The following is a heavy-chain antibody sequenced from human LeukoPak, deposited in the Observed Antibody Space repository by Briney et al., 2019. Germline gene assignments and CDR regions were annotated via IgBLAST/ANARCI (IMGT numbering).Heavy chain of an antibody. J-gene: IGHJ4*02. Sequence: GGSLRLSCAVSGITLSNYGRSWVRQAPGRGLEGVVGISNSGGRTIYADSVKGGFTTSRDSPTNTLYRQMKSLRVQDTAVYFYAKRGLGIRVVLVGFHKEAYYFDSWGQGALVTVSS. V-gene: IGHV3-23*01. CDR2: ISNSGGRT. CDR1: GITLSNYG. D-gene: IGHD2-21*01. CDR3: AKRGLGIRVVLVGFHKEAYYFDS.